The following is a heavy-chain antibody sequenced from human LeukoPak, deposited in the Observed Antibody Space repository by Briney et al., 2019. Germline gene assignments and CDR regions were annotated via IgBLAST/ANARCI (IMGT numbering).Heavy chain of an antibody. CDR3: ARGVGYYGSGTDDALDI. V-gene: IGHV4-34*01. D-gene: IGHD3-10*01. CDR2: INHSGST. Sequence: PSETLSLTCAVYGGSFSGYYWSWIRQPPGKGLEWIGEINHSGSTNYNPSLKSRVTISVDTSKNQFSLKLSSVTAADTAVYYCARGVGYYGSGTDDALDIWGQGTMVTVSS. J-gene: IGHJ3*02. CDR1: GGSFSGYY.